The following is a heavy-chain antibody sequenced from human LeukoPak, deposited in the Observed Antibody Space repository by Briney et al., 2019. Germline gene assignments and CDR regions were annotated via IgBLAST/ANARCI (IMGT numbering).Heavy chain of an antibody. V-gene: IGHV3-30*04. Sequence: PGGSLRLSCVVSGFTFSSYAMNWVRQAQGKGLDWVAVVAFDGKNKYYADSVKCRFTISRDNSGNTLSLQMNSLRFEDTALYYCARQGCSAGSCYLDYWGQGILVTVSS. J-gene: IGHJ4*02. CDR3: ARQGCSAGSCYLDY. D-gene: IGHD2-15*01. CDR1: GFTFSSYA. CDR2: VAFDGKNK.